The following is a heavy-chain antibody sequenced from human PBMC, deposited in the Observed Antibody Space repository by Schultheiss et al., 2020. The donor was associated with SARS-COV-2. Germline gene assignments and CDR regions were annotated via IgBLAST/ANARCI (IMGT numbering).Heavy chain of an antibody. CDR2: IKQDGSEK. V-gene: IGHV3-7*01. Sequence: GGSLRLSCAASGFTFSSYAMSWVRQAPGKGLEWVANIKQDGSEKYYVDSVKGRFTISRDNSKNTLYVQMNSLRTEDTAVYYCARESMGATATLDYWGQGTLVTVSS. J-gene: IGHJ4*02. CDR3: ARESMGATATLDY. CDR1: GFTFSSYA. D-gene: IGHD1-26*01.